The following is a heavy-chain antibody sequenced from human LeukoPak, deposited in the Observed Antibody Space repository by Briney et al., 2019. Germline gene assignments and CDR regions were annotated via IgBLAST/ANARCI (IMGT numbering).Heavy chain of an antibody. CDR3: AKRQRIHGY. CDR2: IRGSGGST. Sequence: GGSLRLSCAASGFTFRSYAMGWVRQAPGKVVEWDSDIRGSGGSTYYADSVKGRFTISRDNCKNTLYLQMNSLRAEDTAVYYCAKRQRIHGYWGQGTLVTVSS. D-gene: IGHD2-2*01. J-gene: IGHJ4*02. CDR1: GFTFRSYA. V-gene: IGHV3-23*01.